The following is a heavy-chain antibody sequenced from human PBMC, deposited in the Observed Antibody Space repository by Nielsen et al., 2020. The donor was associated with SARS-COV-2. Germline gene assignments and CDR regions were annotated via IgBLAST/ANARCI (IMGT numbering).Heavy chain of an antibody. J-gene: IGHJ6*01. Sequence: GGSLRLSYAASGFTFSSYTMSWVRLAPGKGLEWVSAISGSGGTAYNADSVKGRFIISRDNSKNTLYLQMNSLHQGPIGLPPGTLLQEHLWG. CDR3: TLLQEHL. CDR1: GFTFSSYT. V-gene: IGHV3-23*01. CDR2: ISGSGGTA.